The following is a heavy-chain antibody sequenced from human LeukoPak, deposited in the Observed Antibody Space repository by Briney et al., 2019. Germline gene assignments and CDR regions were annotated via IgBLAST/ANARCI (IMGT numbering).Heavy chain of an antibody. V-gene: IGHV4-39*01. CDR1: GGSISSSSYY. CDR2: IYYSGST. CDR3: ARRLTEYCTKGVCYWFDY. Sequence: SDTLSLTCTVSGGSISSSSYYWGWIRQPPGKGLEWIGSIYYSGSTYYNPSLKSRVTISVDTSKNQFSLKLRSVTAADTAVYYCARRLTEYCTKGVCYWFDYWGRGTLVTVS. D-gene: IGHD2-8*01. J-gene: IGHJ4*02.